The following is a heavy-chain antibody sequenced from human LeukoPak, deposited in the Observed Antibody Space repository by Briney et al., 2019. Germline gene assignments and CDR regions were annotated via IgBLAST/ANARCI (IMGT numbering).Heavy chain of an antibody. CDR1: GFTFSSYG. J-gene: IGHJ4*02. D-gene: IGHD6-13*01. CDR2: ISGSGGST. CDR3: AREEDNSSSWFSFDY. Sequence: GGTLRLSCAASGFTFSSYGMSWVRQAPGKGQEWVSAISGSGGSTYYADSVKGRFTISRDNSKNTLYLQMNSLRAEDTAVYYCAREEDNSSSWFSFDYWGQGTLVTVSS. V-gene: IGHV3-23*01.